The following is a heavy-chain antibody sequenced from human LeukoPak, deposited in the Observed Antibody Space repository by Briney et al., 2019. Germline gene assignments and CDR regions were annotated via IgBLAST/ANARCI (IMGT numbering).Heavy chain of an antibody. D-gene: IGHD2-15*01. CDR3: ASGGSPIVVVVAATFDI. CDR2: INHSGST. J-gene: IGHJ3*02. CDR1: GGSFSDYY. V-gene: IGHV4-34*01. Sequence: PSETLSLTCAVYGGSFSDYYWSWIRQPPGKGLEWIGEINHSGSTNYNPSLKSRVTISVDTSKNQFSLKLSSVTAADTAVYYCASGGSPIVVVVAATFDIWGQGTMVTVSS.